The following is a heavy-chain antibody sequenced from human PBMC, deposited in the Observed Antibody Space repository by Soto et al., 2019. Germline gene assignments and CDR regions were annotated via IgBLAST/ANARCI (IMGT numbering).Heavy chain of an antibody. Sequence: GGSLRLSCAASGFTFSSYDMHWVRQATGKGLEWVSAIGTAGDTYYPGSVKGRFTISRENAKNSLYLQMNSLRAEDTAVYYCARERTTVTTGVGYYYYGMDVWGQGTTVTVSS. D-gene: IGHD4-17*01. CDR3: ARERTTVTTGVGYYYYGMDV. CDR2: IGTAGDT. V-gene: IGHV3-13*01. J-gene: IGHJ6*02. CDR1: GFTFSSYD.